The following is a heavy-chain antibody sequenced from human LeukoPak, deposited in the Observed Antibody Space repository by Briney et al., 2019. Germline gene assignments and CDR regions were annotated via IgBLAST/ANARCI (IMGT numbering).Heavy chain of an antibody. CDR2: IIPIFGTA. Sequence: ASVKVSCKASGGTFRSYAISWVRQAPGQGLEWMGGIIPIFGTANYAQKFQGRVTITTDESTSTAYMELSSLRSEDTAVYYCARGWDSYGHGGNYYYMDVWGKGTTVTVSS. V-gene: IGHV1-69*05. D-gene: IGHD5-18*01. CDR1: GGTFRSYA. CDR3: ARGWDSYGHGGNYYYMDV. J-gene: IGHJ6*03.